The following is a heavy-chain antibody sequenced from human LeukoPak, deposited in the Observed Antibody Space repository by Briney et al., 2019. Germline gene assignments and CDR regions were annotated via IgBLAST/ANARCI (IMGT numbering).Heavy chain of an antibody. J-gene: IGHJ6*03. CDR2: IIPIFGTE. V-gene: IGHV1-69*13. CDR3: ARGYCSSTSCPNHYYYYYMDV. Sequence: SVKVSCKASGGTFSSYAISWVRQAPGQGLERMGGIIPIFGTENYAQKFQGRVTITADESTSTAYMELSSLRSEDTAVYYCARGYCSSTSCPNHYYYYYMDVWGKGTTVTVSS. D-gene: IGHD2-2*01. CDR1: GGTFSSYA.